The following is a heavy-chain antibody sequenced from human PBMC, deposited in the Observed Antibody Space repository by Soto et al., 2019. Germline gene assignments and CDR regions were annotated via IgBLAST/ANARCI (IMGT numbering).Heavy chain of an antibody. D-gene: IGHD3-3*01. CDR1: GYPVTAYY. V-gene: IGHV1-2*02. CDR3: ARGGGVGVAGSAAFDM. J-gene: IGHJ3*02. Sequence: QLHLVQSGAVVKKPGASVTVSCSASGYPVTAYYMHWVRQAPGRGLEWMGGINPATGAAKYTQTFQGRVNMTRDTSTSTVFMELSGLTSGDTAVFYCARGGGVGVAGSAAFDMWGQGTLVTVSS. CDR2: INPATGAA.